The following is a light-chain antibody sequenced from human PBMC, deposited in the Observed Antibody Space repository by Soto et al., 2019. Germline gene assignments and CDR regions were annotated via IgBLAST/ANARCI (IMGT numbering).Light chain of an antibody. CDR2: KAS. Sequence: DIQMTQSPSTLSASVGDRVTITCGASQSISSWLAWYQQKPGKAPKLLIYKASSLESGVPSRFSGSGSGTEFTLTISSLQPDDFATYYCQQYNSYSPYTFGQGTKLEIK. CDR1: QSISSW. J-gene: IGKJ2*01. V-gene: IGKV1-5*03. CDR3: QQYNSYSPYT.